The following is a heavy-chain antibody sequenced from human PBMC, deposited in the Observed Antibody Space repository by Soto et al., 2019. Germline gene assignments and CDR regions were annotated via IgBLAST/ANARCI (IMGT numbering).Heavy chain of an antibody. CDR3: ARDARMRGYSDY. V-gene: IGHV4-31*03. CDR2: IYYSGST. CDR1: GGSISSGGYY. D-gene: IGHD2-15*01. Sequence: QVQLQESGPGLVKPSQTLSLTCTVSGGSISSGGYYWSWIRQHPGKGLEWIGYIYYSGSTYYNPSLNSRVTRSVDTSKNQFSLKLSSVTAADTAVYYCARDARMRGYSDYWGQGTLVTVSS. J-gene: IGHJ4*02.